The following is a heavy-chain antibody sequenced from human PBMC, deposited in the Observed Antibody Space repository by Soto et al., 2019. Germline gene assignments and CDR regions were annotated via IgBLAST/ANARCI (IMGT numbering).Heavy chain of an antibody. CDR3: AAPISYYGMDL. Sequence: LKISCQGSGYTVTNYWIGWVRQIPGKGPEWMGIIYPGDSDTKYNPSFQGQVTISADKSITTTYLQWSSLKASDTPIYYCAAPISYYGMDLWGKGHTGT. V-gene: IGHV5-51*01. CDR2: IYPGDSDT. J-gene: IGHJ6*04. CDR1: GYTVTNYW.